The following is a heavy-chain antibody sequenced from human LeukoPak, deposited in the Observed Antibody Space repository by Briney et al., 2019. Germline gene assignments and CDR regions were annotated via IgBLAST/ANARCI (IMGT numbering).Heavy chain of an antibody. CDR2: IKQDGSEK. CDR1: GFTFSSYW. V-gene: IGHV3-7*01. Sequence: GGSLRLSCAASGFTFSSYWMSWVRQAPGKGLEWVANIKQDGSEKYYVDSVKGRFTISRDNAKNSLYLQMNSLRAEDPAVYYCASEGEGGVGGVVAATVLGGDYYYYMDVWGKGTTVTVSS. CDR3: ASEGEGGVGGVVAATVLGGDYYYYMDV. J-gene: IGHJ6*03. D-gene: IGHD2-15*01.